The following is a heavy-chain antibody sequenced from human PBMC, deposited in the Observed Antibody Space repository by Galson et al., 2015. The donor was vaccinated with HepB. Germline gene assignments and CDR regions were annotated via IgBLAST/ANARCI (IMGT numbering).Heavy chain of an antibody. CDR1: GFTFSSYA. V-gene: IGHV3-64D*06. Sequence: SLRLSCAASGFTFSSYAMHWVRQAPGKGLEYVSAISSNGGSTYYADSVKGRFTISRDNSKNTLYLQMSSLRAEDTAVCYCVGGDTAMVSGYFDYWGQGTLVTVSS. CDR3: VGGDTAMVSGYFDY. J-gene: IGHJ4*02. CDR2: ISSNGGST. D-gene: IGHD5-18*01.